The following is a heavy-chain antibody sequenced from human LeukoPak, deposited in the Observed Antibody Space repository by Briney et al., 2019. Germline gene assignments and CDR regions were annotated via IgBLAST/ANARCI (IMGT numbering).Heavy chain of an antibody. Sequence: ASXXXSCXASGYTFTSYGMSWVRQAPGQGLEWMGWISAYNGNTNYAQKLQGRVTMTTDTSTSTAYMELRSLRSDDTAVYYCARGNRLPGYWGQGTLVTVSS. CDR1: GYTFTSYG. CDR3: ARGNRLPGY. D-gene: IGHD2-21*02. J-gene: IGHJ4*02. CDR2: ISAYNGNT. V-gene: IGHV1-18*01.